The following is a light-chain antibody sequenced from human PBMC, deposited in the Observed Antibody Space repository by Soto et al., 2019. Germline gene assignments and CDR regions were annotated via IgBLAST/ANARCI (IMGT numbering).Light chain of an antibody. CDR3: QQYDSNPWT. CDR2: DAS. V-gene: IGKV1-5*01. CDR1: QSISSW. Sequence: DIQMTQSPSTLSASVGDRVTITCRASQSISSWLAWYQQKPGKAPKLLIFDASSLGSGVPSRFSGSGSGTEFTLTITSLQPDDVATYYCQQYDSNPWTFGLGTKVDI. J-gene: IGKJ1*01.